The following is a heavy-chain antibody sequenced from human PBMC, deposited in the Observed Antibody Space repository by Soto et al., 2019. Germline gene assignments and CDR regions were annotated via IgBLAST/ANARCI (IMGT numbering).Heavy chain of an antibody. V-gene: IGHV1-3*01. CDR1: GYTFTSYA. Sequence: ASVKVSCKASGYTFTSYAMHWVRQAPGQRLEWMGWINAGNGSTKYSQKFQGRVTITRDTSASTAYMELSSLRSEDTAVYYCARDSPLGYCSGGSCFDPKYYFDYWGQGTLVTVSS. D-gene: IGHD2-15*01. CDR2: INAGNGST. J-gene: IGHJ4*02. CDR3: ARDSPLGYCSGGSCFDPKYYFDY.